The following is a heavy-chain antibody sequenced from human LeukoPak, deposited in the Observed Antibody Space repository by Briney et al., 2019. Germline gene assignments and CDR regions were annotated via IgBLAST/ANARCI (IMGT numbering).Heavy chain of an antibody. CDR3: ARYGLPTDGYSYFDY. CDR2: INHSGST. J-gene: IGHJ4*02. V-gene: IGHV4-34*01. Sequence: SETLSLTCAVYGGSFSGYYWSWIRQPPGKGLEWIGEINHSGSTNYNPSLKGRVTISVDTSKNQFSLKLSSVTAADTAVYYCARYGLPTDGYSYFDYWGQGTLVTVSS. CDR1: GGSFSGYY. D-gene: IGHD5-24*01.